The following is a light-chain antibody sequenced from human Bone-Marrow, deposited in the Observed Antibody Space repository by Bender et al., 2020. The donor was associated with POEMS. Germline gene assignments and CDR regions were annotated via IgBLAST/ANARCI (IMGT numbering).Light chain of an antibody. Sequence: QSALTQPASVSGSPGQSITISCTGTSSDVGAYNYVSWYQQHPGKAPKLMIYDVSNRPSGISNRFSGSKSDNMASLTISGLQAEDEADYYCSSYTITSPVFGGGTKLTVL. J-gene: IGLJ3*02. CDR2: DVS. CDR3: SSYTITSPV. V-gene: IGLV2-14*03. CDR1: SSDVGAYNY.